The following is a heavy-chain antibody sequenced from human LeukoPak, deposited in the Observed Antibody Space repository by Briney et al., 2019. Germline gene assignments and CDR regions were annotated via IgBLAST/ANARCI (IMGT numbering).Heavy chain of an antibody. Sequence: PGRSLRLSCAASGLTFSSYEMNWVRQAPGKGLEWVSYISSSGSTIYYADSVKGRFTISRDNAKNSLYLQINSLRAEDTAVYYCARPHCSSTGCYGYGMDVWGQGTTVTVSS. V-gene: IGHV3-48*03. CDR3: ARPHCSSTGCYGYGMDV. D-gene: IGHD2-2*01. J-gene: IGHJ6*02. CDR1: GLTFSSYE. CDR2: ISSSGSTI.